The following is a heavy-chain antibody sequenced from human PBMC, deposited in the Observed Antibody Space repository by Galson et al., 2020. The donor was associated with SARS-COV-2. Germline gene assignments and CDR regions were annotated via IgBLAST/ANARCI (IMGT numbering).Heavy chain of an antibody. D-gene: IGHD3-10*01. CDR1: GFAFSSYT. V-gene: IGHV3-21*01. CDR3: ARSPPASTSGTSIYFDY. CDR2: LDTSSTSI. Sequence: GESLKISCAASGFAFSSYTMNWVRQAPGKGLEWVASLDTSSTSIYYADSLKGRFTISRDNAENSLYLQMNSLRAEDTAVYYCARSPPASTSGTSIYFDYWGQGTQVTVSS. J-gene: IGHJ4*02.